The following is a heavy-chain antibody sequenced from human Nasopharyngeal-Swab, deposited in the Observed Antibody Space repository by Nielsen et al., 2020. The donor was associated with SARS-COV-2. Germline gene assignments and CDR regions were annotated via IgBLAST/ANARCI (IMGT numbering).Heavy chain of an antibody. CDR3: ARGAGGI. V-gene: IGHV3-30*04. J-gene: IGHJ4*02. Sequence: GESLKISCAASGSTFSSYAMHWVRQAPGKGLEWVAVISYDGSNKYYADSVKGRFTISRDNSKNTLYLQMNSLRAEDTAVYYCARGAGGIWGQGTLVTVSS. CDR2: ISYDGSNK. D-gene: IGHD6-13*01. CDR1: GSTFSSYA.